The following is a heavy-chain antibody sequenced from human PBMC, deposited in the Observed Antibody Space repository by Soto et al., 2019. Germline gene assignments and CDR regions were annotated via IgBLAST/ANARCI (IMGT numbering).Heavy chain of an antibody. V-gene: IGHV1-69*02. CDR1: GGTFSSYT. D-gene: IGHD1-26*01. Sequence: EASVKVSCKASGGTFSSYTISWVRQAPGQGLEWMGRIIPILGIADYAQKFQGRVTITADKSTSTAYMELSSLRSEDTAVYYCARLIVGATDDAFDIWGQGTMVTVSS. CDR2: IIPILGIA. CDR3: ARLIVGATDDAFDI. J-gene: IGHJ3*02.